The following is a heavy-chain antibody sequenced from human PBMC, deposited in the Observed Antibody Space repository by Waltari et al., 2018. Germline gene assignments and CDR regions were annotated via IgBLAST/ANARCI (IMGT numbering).Heavy chain of an antibody. CDR2: ISWKSGSI. J-gene: IGHJ6*02. V-gene: IGHV3-9*01. CDR1: GFTVDASA. Sequence: EVQLVESGGGLVQPGRSLSLSCAASGFTVDASAMHWVRPAPWNGLDWVSGISWKSGSIGYADSVKGRFTISRDNAKNSLYLQMNSLRAEDTALYYCAKDYSSSAYYYYGMDVWGQGTTVTVSS. CDR3: AKDYSSSAYYYYGMDV. D-gene: IGHD6-6*01.